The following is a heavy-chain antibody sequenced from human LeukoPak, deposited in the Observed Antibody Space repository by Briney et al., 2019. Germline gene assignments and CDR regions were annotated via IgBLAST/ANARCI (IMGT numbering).Heavy chain of an antibody. CDR2: ISYNGSNK. J-gene: IGHJ3*02. D-gene: IGHD4-17*01. V-gene: IGHV3-30-3*01. CDR3: ARDRGYGDYVGAFDI. Sequence: GGSLRLSCAASGFTFSTYAMHWVRQGPGKGLEWVAVISYNGSNKYYADSVKGRFTISRDNSKNTLYLQMSSLSAEDTAVYYCARDRGYGDYVGAFDIWGQGTMVTVSS. CDR1: GFTFSTYA.